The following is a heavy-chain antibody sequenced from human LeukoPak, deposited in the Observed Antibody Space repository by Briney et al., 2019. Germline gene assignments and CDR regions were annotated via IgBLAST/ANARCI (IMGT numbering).Heavy chain of an antibody. CDR3: ARDRKIVGATDY. J-gene: IGHJ4*02. CDR2: ISAYNGNT. Sequence: ASVKVSCKASGYTFTSYGITWVRQAPGQGLEWMGWISAYNGNTNYAQKLQGRVTMTTDTSTSTAYMELRSLRSDDTAVYYCARDRKIVGATDYWGQGTLVTVSS. CDR1: GYTFTSYG. V-gene: IGHV1-18*01. D-gene: IGHD1-26*01.